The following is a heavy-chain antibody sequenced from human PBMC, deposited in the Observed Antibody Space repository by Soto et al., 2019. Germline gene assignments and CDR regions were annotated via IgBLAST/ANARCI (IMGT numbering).Heavy chain of an antibody. CDR2: INHVGGT. CDR1: GCFLSESY. D-gene: IGHD3-16*01. Sequence: SETLSLPCSVYGCFLSESYWTWIRQPPGKGLEWIGEINHVGGTNYNPSLKSRVTMSVDTSQNQFSLRLISVTAADTAMYFCVRIRYQLPSSVLWLDPWGQGTPVTVS. V-gene: IGHV4-34*01. CDR3: VRIRYQLPSSVLWLDP. J-gene: IGHJ5*02.